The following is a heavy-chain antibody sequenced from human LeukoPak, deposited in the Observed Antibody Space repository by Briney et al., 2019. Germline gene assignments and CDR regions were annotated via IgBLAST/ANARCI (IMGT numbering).Heavy chain of an antibody. V-gene: IGHV3-48*03. CDR2: ISSSGSAK. Sequence: GGSLRLSCAASGFTFNNYEMNWVRQAPGKGLEWVSYISSSGSAKYYADSVKGRFTLSRDNAKKSLYLQMNSLRAEDTAVYYCAREALTETTFGPYDYWGRGTLVTVSS. CDR1: GFTFNNYE. J-gene: IGHJ4*02. D-gene: IGHD4-17*01. CDR3: AREALTETTFGPYDY.